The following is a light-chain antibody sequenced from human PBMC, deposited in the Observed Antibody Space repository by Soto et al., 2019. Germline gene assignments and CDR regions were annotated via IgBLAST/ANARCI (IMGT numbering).Light chain of an antibody. CDR3: QQYGSSPYT. CDR1: QTISSS. Sequence: TQSPSTLSASVGDRVTITCRASQTISSSLAWYQQKPGQAPRLLIYGASSRATGIPDRFSGNGSGTDFTLTISRLEPEDFAVYYCQQYGSSPYTFGQGTKLEIK. V-gene: IGKV3-20*01. J-gene: IGKJ2*01. CDR2: GAS.